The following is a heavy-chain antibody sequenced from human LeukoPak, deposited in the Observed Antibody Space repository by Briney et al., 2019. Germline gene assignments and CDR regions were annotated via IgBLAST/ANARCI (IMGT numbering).Heavy chain of an antibody. CDR1: GFTFSSYN. V-gene: IGHV3-21*04. CDR3: ARGYCTSTRCYPNWFNP. J-gene: IGHJ5*02. D-gene: IGHD2-2*01. Sequence: GGSLRLSCAASGFTFSSYNMKWVRQAPGKGLEWVALISIASTYKYYADSVKGRFTISRDNAKNSLYLQMNSLRAEDTAVYYCARGYCTSTRCYPNWFNPWGQGTLVTVSS. CDR2: ISIASTYK.